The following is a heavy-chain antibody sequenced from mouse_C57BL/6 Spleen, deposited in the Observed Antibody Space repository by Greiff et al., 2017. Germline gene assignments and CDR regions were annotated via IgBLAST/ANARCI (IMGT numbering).Heavy chain of an antibody. Sequence: DVQLQESGAELVRPGASVKLSCTASGFNIKDDYMHWVKQRPEQGLEWIGWIDPENGDTEYASKFQGKATITADTSSNTAYLQLSSLTSEDTAVYYCTTGGRRGFAYWGQGTLVTVSA. D-gene: IGHD1-2*01. V-gene: IGHV14-4*01. CDR2: IDPENGDT. J-gene: IGHJ3*01. CDR1: GFNIKDDY. CDR3: TTGGRRGFAY.